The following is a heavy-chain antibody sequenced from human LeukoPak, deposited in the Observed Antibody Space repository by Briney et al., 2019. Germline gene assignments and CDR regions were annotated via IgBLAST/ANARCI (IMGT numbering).Heavy chain of an antibody. CDR2: IYYSGST. CDR3: ARGQLRYFDRPSAFDI. J-gene: IGHJ3*02. D-gene: IGHD3-9*01. Sequence: PSETLSLTCTVSGGSISSYYWSWIRQPPGKGLEWIGYIYYSGSTNYNPSLKSRVTISVDTSKNQFSLKLSSVTAADTAVYYCARGQLRYFDRPSAFDIWGQGTMVTVSS. V-gene: IGHV4-59*01. CDR1: GGSISSYY.